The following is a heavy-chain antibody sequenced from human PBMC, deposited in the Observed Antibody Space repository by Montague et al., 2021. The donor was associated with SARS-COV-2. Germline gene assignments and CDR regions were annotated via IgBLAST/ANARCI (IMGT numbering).Heavy chain of an antibody. V-gene: IGHV3-23*01. CDR1: GITLTNYA. CDR3: AKIDYTSGSYWEPDFDY. D-gene: IGHD3-10*01. J-gene: IGHJ4*02. Sequence: SLRLSCAASGITLTNYAMFWVRQAPGKGLEWVSALSSSGESTNYADSVKGRFTISRDTSKNTLYLQMNSLGVEGTAVYYCAKIDYTSGSYWEPDFDYWGQGTLVTVSS. CDR2: LSSSGEST.